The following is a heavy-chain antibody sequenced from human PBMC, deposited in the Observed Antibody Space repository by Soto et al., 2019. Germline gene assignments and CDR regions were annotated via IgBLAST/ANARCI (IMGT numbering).Heavy chain of an antibody. CDR1: EFTFSSHA. Sequence: GGSLRLSCAASEFTFSSHAMHWVRQAPGKGLEWVALVSYDGSNKYYADSVKGRFTISRDNSKNTLYLQMNSLTTEDTAVYFCASGSSTSTTVGFDHCGQGNLVSVYS. CDR3: ASGSSTSTTVGFDH. CDR2: VSYDGSNK. D-gene: IGHD2-2*03. V-gene: IGHV3-30-3*01. J-gene: IGHJ4*02.